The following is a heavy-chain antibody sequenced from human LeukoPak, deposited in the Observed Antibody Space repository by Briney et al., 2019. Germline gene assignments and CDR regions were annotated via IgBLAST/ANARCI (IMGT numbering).Heavy chain of an antibody. Sequence: ASVTVSYKASAYTFTIYGISWVRQAPGQGLEWMGWISASNGNTDYAQKFQGRVTMTTDTSTTTAYMELRSLRSDDTAVYYCATDTSYSWYDTFGEYWGQGTLVTVSS. D-gene: IGHD6-13*01. CDR3: ATDTSYSWYDTFGEY. V-gene: IGHV1-18*01. CDR1: AYTFTIYG. J-gene: IGHJ4*02. CDR2: ISASNGNT.